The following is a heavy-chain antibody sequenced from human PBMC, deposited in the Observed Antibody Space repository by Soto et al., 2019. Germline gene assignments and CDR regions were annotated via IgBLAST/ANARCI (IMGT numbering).Heavy chain of an antibody. V-gene: IGHV4-39*01. D-gene: IGHD3-22*01. Sequence: SETLSLTCTVSGGSISSSSYYWVWIRQPPGKGLEWIGSIYYSGSTYYNPSLKSRVTISVDTSKNQFSLKLSSVPAADTAVYYCARHPRIYYYDSSGYRVGYFDYWGQGTLVTVSS. CDR3: ARHPRIYYYDSSGYRVGYFDY. CDR2: IYYSGST. J-gene: IGHJ4*02. CDR1: GGSISSSSYY.